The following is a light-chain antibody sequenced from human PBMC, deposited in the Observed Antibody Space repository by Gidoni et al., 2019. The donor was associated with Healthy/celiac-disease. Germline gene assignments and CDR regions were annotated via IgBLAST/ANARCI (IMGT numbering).Light chain of an antibody. J-gene: IGKJ2*01. CDR3: QQSYSTPRT. CDR2: AAS. Sequence: DIQMTQSPSSLSASVGDRVTITCRASQSISGYLNWYQQKPGKAPKLLIYAASSLQSGVPSRFSGSGSGTDFTLTISSLQPEDFATYYCQQSYSTPRTFGQXTKLEIK. V-gene: IGKV1-39*01. CDR1: QSISGY.